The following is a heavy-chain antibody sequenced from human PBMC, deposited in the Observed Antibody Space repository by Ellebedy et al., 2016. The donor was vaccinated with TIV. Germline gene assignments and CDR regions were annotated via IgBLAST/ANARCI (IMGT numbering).Heavy chain of an antibody. CDR3: AHSGQEGSFVLLSSFEF. D-gene: IGHD6-13*01. Sequence: SGPTLVXPTQTLTLTCTFSGFSLSTGGLGVGWIRQPPGKALEWLALIYWDDDIYYSPSLRNRLTLTKDTSKNQVVLTMTKMDPVDTATYYCAHSGQEGSFVLLSSFEFWGQGTLVTVSS. V-gene: IGHV2-5*02. J-gene: IGHJ4*02. CDR1: GFSLSTGGLG. CDR2: IYWDDDI.